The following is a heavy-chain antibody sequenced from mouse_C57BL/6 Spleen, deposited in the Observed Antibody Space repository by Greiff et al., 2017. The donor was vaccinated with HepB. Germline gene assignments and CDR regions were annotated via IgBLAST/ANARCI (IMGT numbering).Heavy chain of an antibody. J-gene: IGHJ2*01. CDR2: IGPGSGST. CDR3: ARSHYDYDVLYYFDY. CDR1: GYTFTDYY. V-gene: IGHV1-77*01. D-gene: IGHD2-4*01. Sequence: QVQLQQSGAELVKPGASVKISCKASGYTFTDYYINCVKQRPGQGLEWIGKIGPGSGSTYYNEKFKGKATLAADKSSSTACMQLSSLTSEDSAVYFCARSHYDYDVLYYFDYWGQGTTLTVSS.